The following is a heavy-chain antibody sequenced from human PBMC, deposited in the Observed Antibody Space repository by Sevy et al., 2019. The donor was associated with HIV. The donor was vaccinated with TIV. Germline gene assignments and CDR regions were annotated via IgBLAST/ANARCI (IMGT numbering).Heavy chain of an antibody. V-gene: IGHV1-24*01. D-gene: IGHD3-3*01. CDR3: ATGREYYEGNSGYFDY. CDR2: FDPEDGER. J-gene: IGHJ4*02. CDR1: GYTLTQLS. Sequence: ASVKVSCKLSGYTLTQLSMHWVRQAPGKGLEWLGSFDPEDGERIYAQKFQGRFTMTEETSTETAYMELSSLRSEDTAIYYCATGREYYEGNSGYFDYWGQGTLVTVSS.